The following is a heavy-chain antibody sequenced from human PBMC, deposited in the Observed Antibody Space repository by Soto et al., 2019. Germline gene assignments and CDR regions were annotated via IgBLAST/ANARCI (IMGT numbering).Heavy chain of an antibody. CDR2: IYSGGST. D-gene: IGHD1-1*01. J-gene: IGHJ6*03. V-gene: IGHV3-66*01. Sequence: GGSLRLSCAASGFTVSSNYMSWVRQAPGKGLEWVSVIYSGGSTYYADSVKGRFTISRDNSKNTLYLQMNSLRAEDTAVYYCARSLLERRYYYYYMDVWGKGTTVTVSS. CDR1: GFTVSSNY. CDR3: ARSLLERRYYYYYMDV.